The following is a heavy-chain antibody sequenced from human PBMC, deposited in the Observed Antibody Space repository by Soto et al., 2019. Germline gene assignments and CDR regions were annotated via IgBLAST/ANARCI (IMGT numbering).Heavy chain of an antibody. D-gene: IGHD5-12*01. CDR3: ARAAGYADYYYYYGMDV. J-gene: IGHJ6*02. V-gene: IGHV1-69*01. Sequence: QVQLVQSGAEVKKPGSSVKVSCKASGGTFSSYAISWVRQAPGQGLEWMGGIIPIFGTTNYAQKFQGRVTITADESTSTAYMELSSLRSEDTAVYYCARAAGYADYYYYYGMDVWGQGTTVTVSS. CDR1: GGTFSSYA. CDR2: IIPIFGTT.